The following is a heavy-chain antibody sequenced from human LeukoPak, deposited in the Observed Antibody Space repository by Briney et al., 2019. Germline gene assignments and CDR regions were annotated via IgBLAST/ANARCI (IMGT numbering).Heavy chain of an antibody. J-gene: IGHJ4*02. CDR2: IYYSGST. V-gene: IGHV4-39*02. CDR3: ARLVCGGGSCPAESDY. CDR1: GGSISSGGHY. D-gene: IGHD2-15*01. Sequence: SETLSLTCIVSGGSISSGGHYWGWIRQPPGKGLEWIGSIYYSGSTYYNPSLNSRVTMFIDMSKNHFSLKMSSVTATDTAVYYCARLVCGGGSCPAESDYWGQGTLVTVSS.